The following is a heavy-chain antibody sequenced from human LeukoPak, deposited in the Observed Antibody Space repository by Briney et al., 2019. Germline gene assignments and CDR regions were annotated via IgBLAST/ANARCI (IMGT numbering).Heavy chain of an antibody. Sequence: GGSLRLSCAASGLTVSSTYMSWVRQAPGKGLEWVSLIYSSGSTYYADSVKGRFTISRDNSKNTLFLQMNSLTAEDTAMYYCTRTFLSGDGYKVGYFDYWGQGTLVTVSS. CDR3: TRTFLSGDGYKVGYFDY. D-gene: IGHD5-24*01. CDR1: GLTVSSTY. CDR2: IYSSGST. V-gene: IGHV3-53*01. J-gene: IGHJ4*02.